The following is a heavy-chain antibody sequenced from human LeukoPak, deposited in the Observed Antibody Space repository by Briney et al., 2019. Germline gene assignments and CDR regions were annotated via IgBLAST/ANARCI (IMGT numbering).Heavy chain of an antibody. CDR1: GYTSTSYG. CDR2: ISAYNGNT. D-gene: IGHD3-9*01. J-gene: IGHJ4*02. CDR3: ARSEVRYFDWPNYFDY. V-gene: IGHV1-18*01. Sequence: GASVKVSCKASGYTSTSYGIIWVRQAPGQGLEWMGWISAYNGNTNYAQKLQGRVTMTTDTSTSTAYMELRSLRSDDTAVYYCARSEVRYFDWPNYFDYWGQGTLVTVSS.